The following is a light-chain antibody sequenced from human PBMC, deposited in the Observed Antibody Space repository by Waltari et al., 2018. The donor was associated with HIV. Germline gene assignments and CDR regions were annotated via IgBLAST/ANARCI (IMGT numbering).Light chain of an antibody. CDR2: AAS. J-gene: IGKJ1*01. CDR1: PAISNS. CDR3: QQYYSTTTWT. Sequence: DIQLTQSPASLSASVGDRVTITCRASPAISNSIAWYQHRPGKAPRLLRFAASRLETGVTSRFIGSGSGTFFTLAITSLQPGDFATYYCQQYYSTTTWTFGQGTRVE. V-gene: IGKV1-NL1*01.